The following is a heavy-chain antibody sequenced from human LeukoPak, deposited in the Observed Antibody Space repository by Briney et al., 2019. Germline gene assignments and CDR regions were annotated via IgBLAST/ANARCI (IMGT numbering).Heavy chain of an antibody. CDR1: GGSFSGYY. Sequence: PSETLSLTCAVYGGSFSGYYWSWIRQPPGKGLEWIGEINHSGSTNYNPSLKSRVTISVDTSKNQFSLKLSSVTAADTAVYYYARGALLDYYGSGSYAPGWGQGTLVTVSS. J-gene: IGHJ4*02. CDR2: INHSGST. D-gene: IGHD3-10*01. V-gene: IGHV4-34*01. CDR3: ARGALLDYYGSGSYAPG.